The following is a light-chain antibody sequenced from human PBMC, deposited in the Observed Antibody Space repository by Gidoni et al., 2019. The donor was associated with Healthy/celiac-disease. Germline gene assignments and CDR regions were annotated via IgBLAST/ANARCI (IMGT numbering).Light chain of an antibody. V-gene: IGKV1-6*01. J-gene: IGKJ3*01. CDR1: QGIRND. CDR2: AAS. CDR3: LQDYNYPFT. Sequence: AIQMTQSPSSLSASVGDRVTITCRASQGIRNDLGWYQQKPGKALKLLIYAASSLQSGVPSRFSVRGSGTDFTLTISSLQPEDFATYYCLQDYNYPFTFGPGTKVDIK.